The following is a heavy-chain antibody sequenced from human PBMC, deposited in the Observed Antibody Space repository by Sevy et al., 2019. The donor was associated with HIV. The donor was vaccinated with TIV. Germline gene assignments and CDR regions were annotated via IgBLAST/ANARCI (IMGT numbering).Heavy chain of an antibody. CDR3: AKDRGSGGLYSSGLGY. CDR2: ISWNSGSI. V-gene: IGHV3-9*03. Sequence: GGSLRLSCVASGFIFGDYAMHWVRQAPGKGLEWVSGISWNSGSIGYADSVKGRFTISRDNAKNSLYLQMNSLRVDDMALYYCAKDRGSGGLYSSGLGYWGQGTLVTVSS. D-gene: IGHD6-19*01. CDR1: GFIFGDYA. J-gene: IGHJ4*02.